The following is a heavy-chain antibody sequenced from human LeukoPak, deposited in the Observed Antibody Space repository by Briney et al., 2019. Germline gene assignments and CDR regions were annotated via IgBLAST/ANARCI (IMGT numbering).Heavy chain of an antibody. Sequence: SQSLSLTCTLSGGSISITSYCCSCIRQPAGKGLEWIGRIYTSVSTNNNPPLKSRVPISVDTSKTHCSLKLSSVTAADTGVYYCERGAPYDGEMGIDPWGQGPLVTVSS. D-gene: IGHD3-3*01. V-gene: IGHV4-61*02. J-gene: IGHJ5*02. CDR3: ERGAPYDGEMGIDP. CDR2: IYTSVST. CDR1: GGSISITSYC.